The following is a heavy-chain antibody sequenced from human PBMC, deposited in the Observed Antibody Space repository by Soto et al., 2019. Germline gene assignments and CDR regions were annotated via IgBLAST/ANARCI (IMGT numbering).Heavy chain of an antibody. J-gene: IGHJ6*03. Sequence: SETLSLTCAVYGGSFSGYYWSWIRQPPGKGLEWIGEINHSGSTNYNPSLKSRVTISVDTSKNQFSLKLSSVTAADTAVYYCASGRTRSGYETYYYYYMDVWGKGTTVTVSS. D-gene: IGHD5-12*01. CDR2: INHSGST. V-gene: IGHV4-34*01. CDR1: GGSFSGYY. CDR3: ASGRTRSGYETYYYYYMDV.